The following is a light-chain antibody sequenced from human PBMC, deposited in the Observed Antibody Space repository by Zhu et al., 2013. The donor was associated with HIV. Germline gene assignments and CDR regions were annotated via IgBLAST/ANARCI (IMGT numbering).Light chain of an antibody. J-gene: IGKJ2*01. CDR3: QQYYSPSYN. CDR1: QTVLSTSNNKNY. CDR2: WAS. Sequence: DIVMTQSPDSLAVSLGERATINCKSSQTVLSTSNNKNYLAWYQQKAGQPPKLLIYWASTRESGVPDRFSGGGSGTDFTLTISSLQAEDVAVYYCQQYYSPSYNFGPGDRSWRSN. V-gene: IGKV4-1*01.